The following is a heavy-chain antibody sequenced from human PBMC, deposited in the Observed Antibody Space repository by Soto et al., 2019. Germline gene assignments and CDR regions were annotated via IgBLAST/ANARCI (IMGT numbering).Heavy chain of an antibody. V-gene: IGHV1-18*01. CDR2: ISAYNGNT. CDR3: ARDGNFDWLSYYYYYYCMDL. CDR1: GYTFTSYC. D-gene: IGHD3-9*01. J-gene: IGHJ6*02. Sequence: ASVKVSCKASGYTFTSYCISWVRQAPGQGLERIGWISAYNGNTNFPQNVKGRVTMTTDTSTSTAYMELRSLSSDDTAVYFCARDGNFDWLSYYYYYYCMDLWCQGTTVTVSS.